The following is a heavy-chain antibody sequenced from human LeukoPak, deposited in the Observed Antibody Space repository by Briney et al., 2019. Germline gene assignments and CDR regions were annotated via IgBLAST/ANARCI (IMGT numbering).Heavy chain of an antibody. D-gene: IGHD3-3*01. CDR3: ARDFGHDFWSGYGRFDP. Sequence: SQALSLTCTVSGGSISSGDYYWRWIRQPPGKGLEWSGYIYYSGSTYYNPSLKSRVTISVDTSKNQFSLKLSSVTAADTAVYYCARDFGHDFWSGYGRFDPWGQGTLVTVSS. J-gene: IGHJ5*02. CDR1: GGSISSGDYY. CDR2: IYYSGST. V-gene: IGHV4-30-4*08.